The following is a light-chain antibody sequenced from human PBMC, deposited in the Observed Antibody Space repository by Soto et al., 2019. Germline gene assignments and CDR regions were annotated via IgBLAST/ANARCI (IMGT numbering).Light chain of an antibody. Sequence: NFMLTQPHSLSESPGKTVTISCTRSTGSIASNYVQWYQQRPVSAPTTVIYDNNQRPSEVPDRFSGSFDSSSNSSSLTISGLETEDEGVYYCQSYDSSTLAVLGGGTKLTVL. CDR1: TGSIASNY. CDR2: DNN. J-gene: IGLJ3*02. CDR3: QSYDSSTLAV. V-gene: IGLV6-57*03.